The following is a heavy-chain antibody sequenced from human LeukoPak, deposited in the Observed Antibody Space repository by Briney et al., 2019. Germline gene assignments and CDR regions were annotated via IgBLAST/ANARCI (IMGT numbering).Heavy chain of an antibody. D-gene: IGHD5-12*01. J-gene: IGHJ5*02. CDR1: GGSISSYY. CDR2: IYTSGST. Sequence: SETLSLTCTVSGGSISSYYWSWIRQPAGKGLEWIGRIYTSGSTNYNPSLKSRVTISVDTSKNQFSLKLSSVTAADTAVYYCARDWGIVATRTPRGWFDPWGQGTLVTVSS. V-gene: IGHV4-4*07. CDR3: ARDWGIVATRTPRGWFDP.